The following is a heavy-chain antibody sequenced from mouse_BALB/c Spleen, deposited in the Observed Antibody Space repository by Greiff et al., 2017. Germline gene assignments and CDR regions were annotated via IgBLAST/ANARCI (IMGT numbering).Heavy chain of an antibody. D-gene: IGHD1-1*01. CDR1: GYSFTGYT. CDR2: INPYNGGT. Sequence: EVKLMESGPELVKPGASMKISCKASGYSFTGYTMNWVKQSHGKNLEWIGLINPYNGGTSYNQKFKGKATLTVDKSSSTAYMELLSLTSEDSAVYYCALLLLRSHYYAMDYWGQGTSVTVSS. J-gene: IGHJ4*01. V-gene: IGHV1-18*01. CDR3: ALLLLRSHYYAMDY.